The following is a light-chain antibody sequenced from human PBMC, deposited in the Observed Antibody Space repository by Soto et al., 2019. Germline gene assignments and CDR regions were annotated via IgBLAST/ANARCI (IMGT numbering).Light chain of an antibody. CDR3: QSYDSSNQV. V-gene: IGLV6-57*04. CDR2: EDN. Sequence: NFMLTQPHSVSESPGKTVTISCTRSSGSIASNYVQWYQQRPGSAPTTVIYEDNQLPSGVPDRFSGSIDSSSNSASLTISGLKTEDEADYYGQSYDSSNQVFGGGTKLTVL. CDR1: SGSIASNY. J-gene: IGLJ2*01.